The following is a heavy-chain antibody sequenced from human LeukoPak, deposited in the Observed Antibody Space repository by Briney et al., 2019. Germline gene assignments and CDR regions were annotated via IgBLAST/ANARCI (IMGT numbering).Heavy chain of an antibody. CDR1: GFTFSNYW. D-gene: IGHD1-26*01. Sequence: GGSLRLSCAASGFTFSNYWMHWVRQGPGKGLVWVSRIYIDGSSTDYADSVKGRFTISRDNAKNTLYLQMTGLRADDTALYYCTRGTGSSSDYWGQGALVPSPQ. CDR3: TRGTGSSSDY. V-gene: IGHV3-74*01. J-gene: IGHJ4*02. CDR2: IYIDGSST.